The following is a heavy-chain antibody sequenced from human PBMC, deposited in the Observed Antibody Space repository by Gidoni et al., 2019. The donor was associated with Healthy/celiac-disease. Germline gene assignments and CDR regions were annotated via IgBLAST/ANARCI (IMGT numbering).Heavy chain of an antibody. D-gene: IGHD3-3*01. Sequence: QVQLQESGPGLVKPSQTLSHTGTVSGGAISSGGDYWSWIRQHPGKGLEWIGYIYYSGSTYYNPSLKSRVTISVDTSKNQFSLKLSSVTAADTAVYYCARDLAFWSGYSPFGMDVWGQGTTVTVSS. J-gene: IGHJ6*02. CDR1: GGAISSGGDY. CDR3: ARDLAFWSGYSPFGMDV. V-gene: IGHV4-31*03. CDR2: IYYSGST.